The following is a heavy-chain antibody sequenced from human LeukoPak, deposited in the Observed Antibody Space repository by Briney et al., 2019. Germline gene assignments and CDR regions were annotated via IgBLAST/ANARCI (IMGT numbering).Heavy chain of an antibody. CDR1: GESFSGYF. CDR3: ARKSGYARDY. Sequence: SETLSLTCAVYGESFSGYFWNWIRQPPGKGLEWIGEINHSGSTSNHNPSLKSRVTMSVDTSKSQFSLKLSSVTAADTAVYYCARKSGYARDYWGQGNLVTVSS. D-gene: IGHD5-12*01. V-gene: IGHV4-34*01. J-gene: IGHJ4*02. CDR2: INHSGSTS.